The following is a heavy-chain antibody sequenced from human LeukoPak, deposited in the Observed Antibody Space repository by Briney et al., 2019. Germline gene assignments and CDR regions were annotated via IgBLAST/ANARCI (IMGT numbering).Heavy chain of an antibody. V-gene: IGHV1-24*01. CDR2: FDPEDGET. D-gene: IGHD2-15*01. J-gene: IGHJ6*03. CDR1: GYTLTELS. Sequence: ASVKVSCKVSGYTLTELSMHWVRQAPGKGPEWTGGFDPEDGETIYAQKFQGRVTMTEDTSTDTAYMELSSLRSEDTAVYYCATAGVAASYYYYYMDVWGKGTTVTVSS. CDR3: ATAGVAASYYYYYMDV.